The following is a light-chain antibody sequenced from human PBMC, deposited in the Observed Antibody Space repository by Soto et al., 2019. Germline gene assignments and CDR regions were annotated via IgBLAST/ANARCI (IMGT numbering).Light chain of an antibody. V-gene: IGKV3-20*01. CDR2: VAS. Sequence: IVLTQSPGTLSLSPGETATLSCRASQSINDDFLAWYQQRPGQAPRLLIYVASFRATGIQDRFSGSGSGTEFTLTIRRLEPEDSAVYFCQQYGRSPLTFGGGTKVDIK. CDR1: QSINDDF. CDR3: QQYGRSPLT. J-gene: IGKJ4*01.